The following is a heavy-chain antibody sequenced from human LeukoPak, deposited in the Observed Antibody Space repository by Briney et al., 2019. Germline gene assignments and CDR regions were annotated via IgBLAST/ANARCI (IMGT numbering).Heavy chain of an antibody. J-gene: IGHJ4*02. V-gene: IGHV1-8*03. Sequence: ASVKVSCKAYGGTFSSYDINWVRQATGQGLEWMGWMNPNSGNTGYAQKFQGRVTITRNTSISTAYMELSSLRSEDTAVYYCARGPSGSYSTDYWGQGTLVTVSS. D-gene: IGHD1-26*01. CDR3: ARGPSGSYSTDY. CDR1: GGTFSSYD. CDR2: MNPNSGNT.